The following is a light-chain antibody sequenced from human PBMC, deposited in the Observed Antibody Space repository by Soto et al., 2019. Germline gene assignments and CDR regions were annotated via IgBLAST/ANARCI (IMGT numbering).Light chain of an antibody. CDR1: QSVSSK. V-gene: IGKV3-20*01. J-gene: IGKJ1*01. CDR3: HQYASSFGT. Sequence: EIVMTQSPATLSVSPGEGATLSCRASQSVSSKLAWYQQKPGQAPRLLIYGASSRATGIPDRFSGSGSGTNFALTISRLEPEDFALYYCHQYASSFGTFGQGTKVDIK. CDR2: GAS.